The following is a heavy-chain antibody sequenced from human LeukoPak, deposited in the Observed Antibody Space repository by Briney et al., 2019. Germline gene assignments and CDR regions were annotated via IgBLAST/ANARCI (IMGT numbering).Heavy chain of an antibody. CDR3: ARHYAHGSGIYAPFGY. CDR1: GDSITSRNYL. Sequence: SETLSLTCTVSGDSITSRNYLWGWIRQPPGEGLEYIASIYYSGKTYHNPSLRSRVTMPIDSSENQFSLKLSAVTAADTAVYFCARHYAHGSGIYAPFGYWGQGALVTVSS. V-gene: IGHV4-39*01. CDR2: IYYSGKT. J-gene: IGHJ4*02. D-gene: IGHD3-10*01.